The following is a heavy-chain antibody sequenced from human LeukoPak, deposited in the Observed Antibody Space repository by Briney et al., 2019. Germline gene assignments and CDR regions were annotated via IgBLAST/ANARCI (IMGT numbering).Heavy chain of an antibody. D-gene: IGHD2-2*01. J-gene: IGHJ5*02. CDR1: GGSLSSSSYY. Sequence: SETLSLTCTVSGGSLSSSSYYWGWLRQPPGKGLEWIGSIYYSGSTYYNPSLKSRVTISVDTSKNQFSLKLSSVTAADTAVYYCAREQGYCSSTSCYGPINWFDPWGQGTLVTVSS. V-gene: IGHV4-39*07. CDR3: AREQGYCSSTSCYGPINWFDP. CDR2: IYYSGST.